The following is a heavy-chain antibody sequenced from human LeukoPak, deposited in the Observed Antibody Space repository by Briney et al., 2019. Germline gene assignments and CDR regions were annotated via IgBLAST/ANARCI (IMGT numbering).Heavy chain of an antibody. CDR3: ARDQLYYYGSGSYHYYMDV. CDR1: GYTFTGYY. D-gene: IGHD3-10*01. Sequence: ASVKVSCKASGYTFTGYYMHWVRQAPGQGLEWMGWISAYNGNTNYAQKLQGRVTMTTDTSTSTAYMELRSLRSDDTAVYYCARDQLYYYGSGSYHYYMDVWGKGTTVTVSS. J-gene: IGHJ6*03. CDR2: ISAYNGNT. V-gene: IGHV1-18*04.